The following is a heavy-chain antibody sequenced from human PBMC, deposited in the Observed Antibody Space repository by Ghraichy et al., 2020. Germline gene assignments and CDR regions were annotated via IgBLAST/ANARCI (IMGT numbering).Heavy chain of an antibody. CDR3: ASSNDSSGYYYFDY. D-gene: IGHD3-22*01. V-gene: IGHV4-30-4*01. CDR1: GGSISSGDYY. Sequence: SETLSLTCTVSGGSISSGDYYWSWIRQPPGKGLEWIGYIYYSGSTYYNPSLKSRVTISVDTSKNQFSLKLSSVTAADTAVYYCASSNDSSGYYYFDYWGQGTLVTVSS. J-gene: IGHJ4*02. CDR2: IYYSGST.